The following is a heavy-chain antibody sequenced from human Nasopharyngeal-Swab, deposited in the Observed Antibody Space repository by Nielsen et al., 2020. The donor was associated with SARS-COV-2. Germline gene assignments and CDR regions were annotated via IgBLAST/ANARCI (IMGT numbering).Heavy chain of an antibody. Sequence: SVKVSCKASGGTFSSYAISWVRQAPGQGLEWMGGIIPILGIANYAQKFQGRVTITADKSTSTAYMELSSLRSEDTAVYYCARERAYSSDLNWFDPWGQGTLVTVSS. CDR3: ARERAYSSDLNWFDP. V-gene: IGHV1-69*10. J-gene: IGHJ5*02. D-gene: IGHD6-19*01. CDR2: IIPILGIA. CDR1: GGTFSSYA.